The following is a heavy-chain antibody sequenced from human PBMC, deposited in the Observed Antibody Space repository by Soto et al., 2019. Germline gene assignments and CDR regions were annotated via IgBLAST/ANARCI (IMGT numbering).Heavy chain of an antibody. CDR3: ARGRAHHNWFDP. V-gene: IGHV4-30-4*01. Sequence: QVQLQESGPGLVKPSQTLSLTCTVSGGSISSGDYYWSWIRQPPGKGLEWIGYIYYSGSTYYNPSLKRRVIISVDTSKNQFSLKLRSVTAADTAVYYCARGRAHHNWFDPWGQGTLVTVTS. J-gene: IGHJ5*02. CDR2: IYYSGST. CDR1: GGSISSGDYY.